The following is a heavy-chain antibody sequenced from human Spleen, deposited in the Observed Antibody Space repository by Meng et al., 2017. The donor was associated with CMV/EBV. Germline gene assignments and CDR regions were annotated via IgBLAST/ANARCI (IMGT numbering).Heavy chain of an antibody. D-gene: IGHD2-21*02. CDR3: ARIERRRILKYCGSDCSTTDY. CDR1: GGYISSSNL. V-gene: IGHV4-4*02. Sequence: QVQLQESGPGLVKPSGTLSLTCAVSGGYISSSNLWTWVRQVPGKGLERIGEIYHSGSTNYNPSLKSRVTISVDKFKNQFSLKLGSVTAADTAVYYCARIERRRILKYCGSDCSTTDYWGQGTLVTVSS. CDR2: IYHSGST. J-gene: IGHJ4*02.